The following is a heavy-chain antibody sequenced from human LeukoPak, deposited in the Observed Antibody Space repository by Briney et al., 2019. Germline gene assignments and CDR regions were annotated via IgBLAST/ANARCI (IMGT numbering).Heavy chain of an antibody. CDR2: IYHSGST. Sequence: SEALSLTCAVSGGSISSSNWWSWVRQPPGKGLEWIGEIYHSGSTNYNPSLKSRVTISVDKSKNQFSLKLSSVTAADTAVYYCATMSGSSDYYYYYYYMDVWGKGTTVTVSS. CDR1: GGSISSSNW. V-gene: IGHV4-4*02. D-gene: IGHD2-2*01. CDR3: ATMSGSSDYYYYYYYMDV. J-gene: IGHJ6*03.